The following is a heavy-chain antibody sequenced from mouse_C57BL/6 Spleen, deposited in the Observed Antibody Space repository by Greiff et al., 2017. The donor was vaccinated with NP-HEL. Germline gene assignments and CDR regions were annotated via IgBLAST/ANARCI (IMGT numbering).Heavy chain of an antibody. J-gene: IGHJ2*01. CDR1: GYTFTSYG. D-gene: IGHD2-5*01. Sequence: QVQLQQSGAELARPGASVKLSCKASGYTFTSYGISWVKQRTGQGLEWIGEIYPRSGNTYYNEKFKGKATLTADKSSSTAYMELRSLTSEDSAGDCGSRPYYSNPYYFDYGGKGTTLTVSS. CDR3: SRPYYSNPYYFDY. V-gene: IGHV1-81*01. CDR2: IYPRSGNT.